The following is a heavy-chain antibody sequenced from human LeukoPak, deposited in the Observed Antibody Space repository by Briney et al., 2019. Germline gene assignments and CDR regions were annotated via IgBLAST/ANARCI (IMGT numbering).Heavy chain of an antibody. CDR2: IYHSGST. CDR3: ARVKEVWFDP. V-gene: IGHV4-34*01. Sequence: PSETLSLTCAIYGGSFSDYYWTWIRQPPGKGLEWIGYIYHSGSTYYNPSLKSRVTISVDRSKNQFSLKLSSVTAADTAVYYCARVKEVWFDPWGQGTLVTVSS. CDR1: GGSFSDYY. J-gene: IGHJ5*02.